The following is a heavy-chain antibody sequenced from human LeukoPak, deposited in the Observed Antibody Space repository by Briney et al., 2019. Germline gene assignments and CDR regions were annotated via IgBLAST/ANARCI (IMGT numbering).Heavy chain of an antibody. CDR3: ARESLGGGDDAFDI. CDR2: ISTSSSTI. CDR1: GFTFTSHS. D-gene: IGHD2-21*01. V-gene: IGHV3-48*01. J-gene: IGHJ3*02. Sequence: GGSLRLSCAASGFTFTSHSFNWVRQAPGKGLEWVSYISTSSSTIYYTDSARGRFTISRDNAKNSLYLQMNSLRAEDTAVYYCARESLGGGDDAFDIWGQGTMVTVSS.